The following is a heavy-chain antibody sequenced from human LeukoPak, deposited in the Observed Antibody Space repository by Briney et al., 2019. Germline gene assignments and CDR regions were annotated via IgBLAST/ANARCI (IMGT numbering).Heavy chain of an antibody. V-gene: IGHV3-53*01. Sequence: GGSLRLSCAASGFTVSSNYMSWVRQAPGKGLEWVSVIYSAGSTYYADSVKGRFTISRDNSKNTLYLQMNSLRAEDTALYYCARDSSSGWYHDYWGQGTLVTVSS. CDR3: ARDSSSGWYHDY. J-gene: IGHJ4*02. D-gene: IGHD6-19*01. CDR2: IYSAGST. CDR1: GFTVSSNY.